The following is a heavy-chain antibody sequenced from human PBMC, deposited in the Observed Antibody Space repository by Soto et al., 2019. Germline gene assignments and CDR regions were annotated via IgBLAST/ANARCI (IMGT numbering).Heavy chain of an antibody. CDR2: INVGTGYT. D-gene: IGHD3-22*01. Sequence: VHLVQSGAEVKKPGASVKVSCRASGYTFTSDAMHWVRQAPGQGLEWLGWINVGTGYTTFSQKFQGRVSITRVTYASTAYMELSSLRSEDTAIYYCAGAGAWGSNYDDAAFDAWGQGTKVTVSS. CDR3: AGAGAWGSNYDDAAFDA. CDR1: GYTFTSDA. V-gene: IGHV1-3*01. J-gene: IGHJ3*01.